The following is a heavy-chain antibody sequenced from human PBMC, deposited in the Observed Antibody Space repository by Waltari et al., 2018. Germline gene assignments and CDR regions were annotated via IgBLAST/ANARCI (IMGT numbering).Heavy chain of an antibody. CDR3: ARSPPAAAPIWGYDF. J-gene: IGHJ4*02. Sequence: QVQQHQWGAGLLKPSETLSLTCAVSGGSFSGTYWRWIRQPPGKGLEWIGEVDYSTSTNYNPSLASRITVSIDTSKKRFSLKLTSVTAADTAVYYCARSPPAAAPIWGYDFWGQGSLVTVSS. V-gene: IGHV4-34*01. CDR1: GGSFSGTY. CDR2: VDYSTST. D-gene: IGHD2-2*01.